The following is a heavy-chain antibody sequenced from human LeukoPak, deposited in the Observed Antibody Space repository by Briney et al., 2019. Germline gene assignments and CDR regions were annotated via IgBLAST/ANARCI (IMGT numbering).Heavy chain of an antibody. CDR2: ISGSGGST. J-gene: IGHJ4*02. D-gene: IGHD2-2*01. CDR3: AKDQGYCSSTSCYAFDY. Sequence: GGSLRLSCAASGFTFSSYAMSWVRQAPGKGLEWVSAISGSGGSTYYADSVKGRFTISRDNSKNTLYLQMNSLRAEDTAVYYCAKDQGYCSSTSCYAFDYWGQGTLVTVSS. CDR1: GFTFSSYA. V-gene: IGHV3-23*01.